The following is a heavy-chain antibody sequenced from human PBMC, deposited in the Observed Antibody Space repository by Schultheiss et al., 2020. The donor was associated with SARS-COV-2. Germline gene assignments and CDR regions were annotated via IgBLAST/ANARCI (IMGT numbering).Heavy chain of an antibody. CDR2: ISYDGSNK. D-gene: IGHD2-15*01. Sequence: GGSLRLSCAASGFTFSDYYMGWIRQAPGKGLEWVAVISYDGSNKYYADSVKGRFTISRDNSKNTLYLQVNSLRAEDTAVYYCAKEYETSPTSIDYFDYWGQGTLVTVSS. V-gene: IGHV3-30*18. CDR3: AKEYETSPTSIDYFDY. J-gene: IGHJ4*02. CDR1: GFTFSDYY.